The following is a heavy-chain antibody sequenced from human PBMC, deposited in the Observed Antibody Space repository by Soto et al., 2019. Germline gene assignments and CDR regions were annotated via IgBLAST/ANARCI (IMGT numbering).Heavy chain of an antibody. CDR2: IHSGGRDT. CDR3: TKGRGGSGKVPLDY. J-gene: IGHJ4*02. Sequence: EVQLLQSGGGLVQPGESLRLSCAASGFTFRSYALTWVRQAPGRGLEWVATIHSGGRDTYYGDSVKGRFTVFRDNSNNTVDLHMSSLRAEDTAVYYCTKGRGGSGKVPLDYWGQGTLVTVSS. V-gene: IGHV3-23*01. D-gene: IGHD3-10*01. CDR1: GFTFRSYA.